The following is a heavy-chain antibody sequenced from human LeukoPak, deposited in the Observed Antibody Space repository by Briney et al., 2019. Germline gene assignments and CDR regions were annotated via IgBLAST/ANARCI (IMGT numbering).Heavy chain of an antibody. D-gene: IGHD2-2*01. CDR1: GFTFSRYA. Sequence: GGSLRLSCAASGFTFSRYAMSWVRQAPGKGLEWVSAISGSGGSTYYADSVKGRFTISRDNSKNTLYLQMNSLRAEDTAVYYCAKTLGYCFSTSCSNYYYMDVWGKGTTVTVSS. CDR2: ISGSGGST. V-gene: IGHV3-23*01. CDR3: AKTLGYCFSTSCSNYYYMDV. J-gene: IGHJ6*03.